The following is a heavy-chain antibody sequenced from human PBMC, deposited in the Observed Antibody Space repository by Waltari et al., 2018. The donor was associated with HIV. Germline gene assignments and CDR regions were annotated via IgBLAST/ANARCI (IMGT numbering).Heavy chain of an antibody. CDR1: GYTFTSYA. CDR2: ITAGNGNT. V-gene: IGHV1-3*01. D-gene: IGHD2-2*01. CDR3: ARVVVVPAAITPNLAAVDI. Sequence: QVQLVQSGAEVKKPGASVKVSCKASGYTFTSYAMHWVRQAPGQRLEWMGWITAGNGNTKYSQKFQGRVTITRDTSASTAYMELSSLRSEDTAVYYCARVVVVPAAITPNLAAVDIWGQGTMVTVSS. J-gene: IGHJ3*02.